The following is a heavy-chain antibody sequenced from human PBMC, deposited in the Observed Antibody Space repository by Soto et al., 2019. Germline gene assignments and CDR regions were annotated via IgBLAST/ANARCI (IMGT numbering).Heavy chain of an antibody. CDR2: IYNSGTT. Sequence: QVRLQESGPGLVRPSQTLSLTCNVSGAPISSGGFYWSWIRQHPGKGPEWIGYIYNSGTTFYNPSLGSRVTMSLDAAKNHFSLELRSVTVADTAVYYWAREPISTPRGVTQVDPWGQVTQVTVSS. D-gene: IGHD3-10*01. J-gene: IGHJ5*02. CDR3: AREPISTPRGVTQVDP. CDR1: GAPISSGGFY. V-gene: IGHV4-31*03.